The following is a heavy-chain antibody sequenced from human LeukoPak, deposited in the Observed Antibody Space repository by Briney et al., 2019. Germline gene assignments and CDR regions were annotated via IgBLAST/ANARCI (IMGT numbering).Heavy chain of an antibody. V-gene: IGHV4-59*01. CDR2: IYYSGST. Sequence: IYYSGSTNYNPSLKSRVTISVDTSKNQFSLKLSSVTAADTAVYYCAREGEYQLLPNNWFDPWGQGTLVTVSS. D-gene: IGHD2-2*01. J-gene: IGHJ5*02. CDR3: AREGEYQLLPNNWFDP.